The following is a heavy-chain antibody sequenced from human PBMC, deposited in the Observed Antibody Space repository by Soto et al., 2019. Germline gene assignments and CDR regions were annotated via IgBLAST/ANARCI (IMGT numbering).Heavy chain of an antibody. J-gene: IGHJ5*02. CDR3: TRRYNWNDKSFYP. CDR1: GASISVHSYY. CDR2: SYYSGTT. Sequence: KPSETLSLTCTVSGASISVHSYYWTWIRQPPGKGLEWIGSSYYSGTTYFNPSLKSRATISVDTSKNQFSLRLTSVTAADTAIYYCTRRYNWNDKSFYPWGPGALVTVSS. V-gene: IGHV4-39*01. D-gene: IGHD1-20*01.